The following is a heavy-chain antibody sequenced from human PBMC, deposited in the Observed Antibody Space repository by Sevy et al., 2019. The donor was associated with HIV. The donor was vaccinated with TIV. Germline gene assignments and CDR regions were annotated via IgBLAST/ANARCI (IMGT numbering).Heavy chain of an antibody. V-gene: IGHV1-2*02. D-gene: IGHD3-9*01. CDR2: INPNSGGT. CDR1: GYTFTGYY. Sequence: ASVKVSCKASGYTFTGYYMHWVRQAPGQGPEWMGWINPNSGGTNYSRKFQGRATMTTDTSISTAYMELSRLRSDDTAVYYCARITTIFTAGGDFQHWGQGTLVTVSS. J-gene: IGHJ1*01. CDR3: ARITTIFTAGGDFQH.